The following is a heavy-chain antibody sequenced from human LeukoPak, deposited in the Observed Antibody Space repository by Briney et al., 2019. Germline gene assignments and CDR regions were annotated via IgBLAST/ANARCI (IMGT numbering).Heavy chain of an antibody. D-gene: IGHD6-13*01. Sequence: GESLKISCKGSGYSFTSYWIGWVRQMPGKGLEWMGIIYPGDSDTRYSPSFQGQVTIPADKSISTAYLQWSSLKASDTAMYYCARLAAAGKVNYYYYYMDVWGKGTTVTVSS. CDR2: IYPGDSDT. J-gene: IGHJ6*03. CDR1: GYSFTSYW. CDR3: ARLAAAGKVNYYYYYMDV. V-gene: IGHV5-51*01.